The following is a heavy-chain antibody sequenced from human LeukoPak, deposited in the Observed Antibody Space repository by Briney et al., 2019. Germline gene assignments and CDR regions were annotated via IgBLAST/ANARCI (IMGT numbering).Heavy chain of an antibody. V-gene: IGHV1-18*01. CDR3: AKGVGSEFTWFDP. CDR2: ISPYNGDT. Sequence: ASVKVSCKASGYTFTTSGVTWVRRAPGQGLEWMGWISPYNGDTKYAQNLQGRVTMTTDTSTNTTYMEVRSLRSDDTAVYYCAKGVGSEFTWFDPWGQGTLVTVSS. J-gene: IGHJ5*02. CDR1: GYTFTTSG. D-gene: IGHD3-10*01.